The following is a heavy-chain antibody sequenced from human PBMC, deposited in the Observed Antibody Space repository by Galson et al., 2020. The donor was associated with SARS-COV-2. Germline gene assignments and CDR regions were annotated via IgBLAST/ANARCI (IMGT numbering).Heavy chain of an antibody. CDR3: ASPYGSGSVGYYYYYMDV. V-gene: IGHV3-23*01. J-gene: IGHJ6*03. D-gene: IGHD3-10*01. Sequence: GESLKISCAASGFTFSSYAMSWVRQAPGKGLEWVSAISGSGGSTYYADSVKGRFTISRDNSKNTLYLQMNSLRAEDTAVYYCASPYGSGSVGYYYYYMDVWGKGTTVTVSS. CDR1: GFTFSSYA. CDR2: ISGSGGST.